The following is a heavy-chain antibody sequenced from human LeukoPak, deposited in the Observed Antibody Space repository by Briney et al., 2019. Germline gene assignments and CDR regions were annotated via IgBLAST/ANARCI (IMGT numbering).Heavy chain of an antibody. CDR2: ISGSGGST. D-gene: IGHD3-22*01. J-gene: IGHJ4*02. V-gene: IGHV3-23*01. CDR3: ARRPPVRDYYDSSGSHYFDY. CDR1: GFTFSSYA. Sequence: GGSLRLSCAASGFTFSSYAMSWVRQAPGKGLEWVSAISGSGGSTYYADSVKGRSTISRNNSKNTLYLQMNSRRAADTAVYYCARRPPVRDYYDSSGSHYFDYWGQGTLVTVSS.